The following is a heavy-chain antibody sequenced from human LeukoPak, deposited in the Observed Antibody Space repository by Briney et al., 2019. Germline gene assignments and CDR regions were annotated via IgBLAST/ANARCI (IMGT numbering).Heavy chain of an antibody. Sequence: SVKVSCKASGGTFSSYAISWARQAPGQGLEWMGGIIPIFGTANYAQKFQGRVTITADESTSTAYMELSSLRSEDTAVYYCARFRYCSGGSCYQDFDYWGQGTLVTVSS. CDR1: GGTFSSYA. V-gene: IGHV1-69*13. CDR3: ARFRYCSGGSCYQDFDY. D-gene: IGHD2-15*01. CDR2: IIPIFGTA. J-gene: IGHJ4*02.